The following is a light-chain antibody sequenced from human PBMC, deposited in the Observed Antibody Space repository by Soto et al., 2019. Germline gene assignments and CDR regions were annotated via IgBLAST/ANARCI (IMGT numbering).Light chain of an antibody. J-gene: IGKJ4*01. V-gene: IGKV1D-12*01. CDR2: AAS. CDR3: QLAYIVPFT. Sequence: DIQMTQSPSSVSASIGDRVTITCRASQGLNSWLAWYQQKPGKAPKLLISAASSLQSGVPSRFSGSGSRTDFTLTTSSLQPEDFATYYCQLAYIVPFTFGGGTKVEIK. CDR1: QGLNSW.